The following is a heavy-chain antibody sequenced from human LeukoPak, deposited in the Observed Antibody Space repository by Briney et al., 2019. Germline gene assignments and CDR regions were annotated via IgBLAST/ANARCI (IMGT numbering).Heavy chain of an antibody. CDR2: FSGSGGST. V-gene: IGHV3-23*01. CDR3: ARENYDSSGYDAFDI. CDR1: GFTFSSYA. D-gene: IGHD3-22*01. J-gene: IGHJ3*02. Sequence: PGGSLRLSCAASGFTFSSYAMSWVRQAPGKGLEWVSAFSGSGGSTYYADSVKGRFTISRDNAKNSLYLQMNSLRAEDTALYYCARENYDSSGYDAFDIWGQGTMVTVSS.